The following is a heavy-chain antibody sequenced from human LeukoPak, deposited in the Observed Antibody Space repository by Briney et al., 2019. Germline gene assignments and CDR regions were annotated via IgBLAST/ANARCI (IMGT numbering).Heavy chain of an antibody. V-gene: IGHV1-2*02. J-gene: IGHJ5*02. CDR2: IKLHSGGT. D-gene: IGHD1-26*01. CDR1: GYTFTGYY. Sequence: ASVKVSCKASGYTFTGYYLHWVRPAPGQGLEWMGWIKLHSGGTNFAQKFQGRVTMTRDTSTSTAYMELSRLRSDDTAVYYCATVGAKGAEWFDPWGQGTLVTVSS. CDR3: ATVGAKGAEWFDP.